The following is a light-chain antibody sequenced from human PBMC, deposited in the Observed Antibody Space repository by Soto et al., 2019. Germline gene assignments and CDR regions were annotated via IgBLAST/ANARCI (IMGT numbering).Light chain of an antibody. CDR1: NIGGKT. CDR2: DDS. V-gene: IGLV3-21*02. Sequence: SYELTQPPSVSVAPGQTARITCGGNNIGGKTVHWYQQRPGQAPVLVVYDDSDRPSGIPERFSGSNSGNTATLTISRVEAGDEADYYCQVWAGGTAHLYVFGTGTKVTVX. J-gene: IGLJ1*01. CDR3: QVWAGGTAHLYV.